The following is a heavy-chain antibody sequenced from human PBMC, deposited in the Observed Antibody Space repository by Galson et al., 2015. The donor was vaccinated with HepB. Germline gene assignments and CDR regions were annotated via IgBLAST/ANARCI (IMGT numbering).Heavy chain of an antibody. J-gene: IGHJ4*02. CDR1: GFTFSSYA. D-gene: IGHD6-19*01. CDR2: ISGSGGGT. CDR3: AKPRSAWSPFDY. Sequence: SLRLSCAVSGFTFSSYAMNWVRQAPGKGLEWVSAISGSGGGTFYADSVKGRVAVSRDNSKNTLYLQMNSLRAEDTAVYYCAKPRSAWSPFDYWGQGTLVTVSS. V-gene: IGHV3-23*01.